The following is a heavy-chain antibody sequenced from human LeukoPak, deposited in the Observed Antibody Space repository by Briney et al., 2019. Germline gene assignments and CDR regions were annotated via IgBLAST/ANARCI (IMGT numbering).Heavy chain of an antibody. J-gene: IGHJ3*02. CDR3: ARDSRTQYSSSWYRNAFDI. D-gene: IGHD6-13*01. CDR2: IYYRSKWYN. V-gene: IGHV6-1*01. CDR1: GDSVSSNSAA. Sequence: SQTLSLTCAISGDSVSSNSAAWNWIRQSPSRGLEWLGRIYYRSKWYNDYAVSVKSRITINPDTSKNQFSLQLNSVTPEDTAVYYCARDSRTQYSSSWYRNAFDIWGQGTMVTVSS.